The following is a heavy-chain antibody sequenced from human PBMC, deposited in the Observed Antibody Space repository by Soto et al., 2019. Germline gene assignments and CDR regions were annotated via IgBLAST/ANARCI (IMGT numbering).Heavy chain of an antibody. V-gene: IGHV4-59*08. CDR1: GGSISNY. Sequence: QVQLQESGPGLVKPSETLSLTCTVSGGSISNYWSWIRQPPGKGLEWIGYIYYSGSTNYNPSLKRRVTISVDTSKNQFSLKLSSVTAADTAVYYCARRYGGTFDYWGQGTLVTVSS. CDR2: IYYSGST. J-gene: IGHJ4*02. D-gene: IGHD2-15*01. CDR3: ARRYGGTFDY.